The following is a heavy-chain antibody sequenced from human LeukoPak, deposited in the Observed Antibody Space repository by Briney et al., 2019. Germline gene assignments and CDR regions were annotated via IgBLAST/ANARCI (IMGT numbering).Heavy chain of an antibody. CDR3: ARQRAAAKREFDP. CDR2: IYYSGST. V-gene: IGHV4-59*08. D-gene: IGHD6-13*01. J-gene: IGHJ5*02. CDR1: GGGIRSYY. Sequence: SETLSLTCADCGGGIRSYYWSWLRQPPGKGLEWIGYIYYSGSTNYNPSLKSRVTISVDTSKNQFSLKLSSVTAADTAVYYCARQRAAAKREFDPWGQGTLVTVSS.